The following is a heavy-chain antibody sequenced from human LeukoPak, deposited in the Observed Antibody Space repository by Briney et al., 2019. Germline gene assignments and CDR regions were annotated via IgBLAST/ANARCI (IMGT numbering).Heavy chain of an antibody. V-gene: IGHV3-23*01. CDR2: ILGSGANT. D-gene: IGHD3-9*01. CDR3: AKWGDYDVLTGYYDPDN. J-gene: IGHJ4*02. CDR1: GFIFSNYA. Sequence: PGASLRLSCAASGFIFSNYALSWARQAPRKRPDLVSAILGSGANTYHADPLKGRFTISRDNPRNTLYLQMNSLRAEDTAVYYCAKWGDYDVLTGYYDPDNWGQGTLVTVSS.